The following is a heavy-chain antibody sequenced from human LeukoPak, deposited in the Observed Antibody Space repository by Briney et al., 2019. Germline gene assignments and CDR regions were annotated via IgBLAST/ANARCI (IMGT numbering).Heavy chain of an antibody. CDR3: AKESRIVPGGYYDMDV. J-gene: IGHJ6*02. CDR1: GFTFSSYG. Sequence: GGSLRLSCAASGFTFSSYGMHWVRQAPGKGLEWVAALSDDGGNKFHPDSVKDRFTVSRDNSKNTLYLQMNSLRAEDTAVYYCAKESRIVPGGYYDMDVWGQRTTVTVSS. D-gene: IGHD3-10*01. V-gene: IGHV3-30*18. CDR2: LSDDGGNK.